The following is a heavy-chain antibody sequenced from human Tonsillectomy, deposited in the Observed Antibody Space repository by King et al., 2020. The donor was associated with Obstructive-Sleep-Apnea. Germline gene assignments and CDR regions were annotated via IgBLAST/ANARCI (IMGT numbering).Heavy chain of an antibody. CDR2: IRDKTYGATT. Sequence: VQLVESGGRLVQPGRSLRLSCTASGFTFGDYALSWFRQTPGKGLEWVGFIRDKTYGATTEYAASVRGRFTISRDDSRGIAYLQMGSLKTEDTAVYYCTRGAQYLGSGXSDYWGRGTLVSVSS. CDR1: GFTFGDYA. J-gene: IGHJ4*02. V-gene: IGHV3-49*03. D-gene: IGHD3-10*01. CDR3: TRGAQYLGSGXSDY.